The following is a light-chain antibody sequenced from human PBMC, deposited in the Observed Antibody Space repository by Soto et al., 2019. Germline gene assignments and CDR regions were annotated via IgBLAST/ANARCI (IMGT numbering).Light chain of an antibody. V-gene: IGKV1-39*01. Sequence: IQMTQSPSKLSASVGDRVTITCRASQSISSWLAWYQQKPGKAPKLLIYDASSLESGVPSRFSGSGSGTDFTLTISSLQPEGFATYYHHQSYSTPPMPFGQGTRLEI. J-gene: IGKJ5*01. CDR3: HQSYSTPPMP. CDR2: DAS. CDR1: QSISSW.